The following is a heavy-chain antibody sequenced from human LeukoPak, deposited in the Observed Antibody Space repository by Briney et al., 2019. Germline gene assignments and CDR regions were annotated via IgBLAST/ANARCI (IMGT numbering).Heavy chain of an antibody. Sequence: ASVKVSCKASGGTFSSYAISWLRQAPGQGLEWMGGIIPIFGTANYAQKFQGRVTITADESTSTAYMELSSLRSEDTAVYYCARGPVEYSSSSGYYYYYMDVWGKGTTVTVSS. J-gene: IGHJ6*03. D-gene: IGHD6-6*01. CDR1: GGTFSSYA. CDR3: ARGPVEYSSSSGYYYYYMDV. CDR2: IIPIFGTA. V-gene: IGHV1-69*01.